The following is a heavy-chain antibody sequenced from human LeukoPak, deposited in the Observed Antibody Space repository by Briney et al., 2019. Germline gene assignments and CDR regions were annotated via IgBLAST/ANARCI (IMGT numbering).Heavy chain of an antibody. D-gene: IGHD3-22*01. CDR1: GYTFTNYG. V-gene: IGHV1-18*01. CDR2: ISAKDGNT. Sequence: VASVKVSCKASGYTFTNYGISWVRQAPGRGLQWMGWISAKDGNTKYAEKFQGRGTMTTDTSTNTAYVELRSLRSDDTAVYYCARDRQDYYDSSGYFDNWGQGTLVTVSS. J-gene: IGHJ4*02. CDR3: ARDRQDYYDSSGYFDN.